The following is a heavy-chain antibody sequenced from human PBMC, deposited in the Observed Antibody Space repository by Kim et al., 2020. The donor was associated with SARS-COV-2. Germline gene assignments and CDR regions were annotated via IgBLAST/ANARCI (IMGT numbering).Heavy chain of an antibody. CDR2: IYYSGST. CDR3: ARESSEVGDQWEQTGAFDI. V-gene: IGHV4-39*07. D-gene: IGHD1-26*01. J-gene: IGHJ3*02. CDR1: GGSISSSSYY. Sequence: SETLSLTCTVSGGSISSSSYYWGWIRQPPGKGLEWIGSIYYSGSTYYNPSLKSRVTISVDTSKNQFSLKLSSVTAADTAVYYCARESSEVGDQWEQTGAFDIWGQGTMVTVSS.